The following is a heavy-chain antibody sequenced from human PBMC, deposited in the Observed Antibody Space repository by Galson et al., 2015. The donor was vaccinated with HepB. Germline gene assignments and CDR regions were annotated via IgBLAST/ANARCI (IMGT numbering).Heavy chain of an antibody. CDR1: GYTFTSYA. V-gene: IGHV7-4-1*02. CDR2: INTNTGNP. J-gene: IGHJ3*02. D-gene: IGHD4-17*01. CDR3: ARELPYGDYGHGDAFDI. Sequence: SVKVSCKASGYTFTSYAMNWVRQAPGQGLEWMGWINTNTGNPTYAQGFTGRFVFSLDTSVSTAYLQISSLKAEDTAVYYCARELPYGDYGHGDAFDIWGQGTMVTVSS.